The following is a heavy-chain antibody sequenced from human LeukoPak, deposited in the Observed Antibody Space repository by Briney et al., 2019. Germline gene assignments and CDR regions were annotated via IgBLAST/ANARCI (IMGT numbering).Heavy chain of an antibody. CDR1: GGSIRNLNHY. Sequence: SQTLSLTCTVSGGSIRNLNHYWSWIRQPAGKGLEWIGRIYASGSTNYNPSLKSRVTISVDTSKNQFSLKLSSVTAADTAVYYCARSTWLLDKWGQGTLVTVSS. V-gene: IGHV4-61*02. CDR2: IYASGST. J-gene: IGHJ4*02. CDR3: ARSTWLLDK. D-gene: IGHD3-22*01.